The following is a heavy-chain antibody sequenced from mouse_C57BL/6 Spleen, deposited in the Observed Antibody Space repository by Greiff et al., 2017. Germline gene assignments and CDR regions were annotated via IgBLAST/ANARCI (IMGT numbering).Heavy chain of an antibody. J-gene: IGHJ2*01. CDR3: ARMENYYGSSF. V-gene: IGHV1-26*01. Sequence: VQLQQSGPELVKPGASVKISCKASGYTFTDYYMNWVKQSHGKSLEWIGDINPNNGGTSYNQKFKGKATLTVDKSSSTAYMELRSLTSEDSAVYYCARMENYYGSSFWGQGTTLTVSS. CDR1: GYTFTDYY. CDR2: INPNNGGT. D-gene: IGHD1-1*01.